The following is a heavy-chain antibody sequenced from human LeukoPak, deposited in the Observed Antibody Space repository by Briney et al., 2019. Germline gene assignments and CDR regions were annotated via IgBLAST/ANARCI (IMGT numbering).Heavy chain of an antibody. Sequence: SETLSLTCGIYGGSFSGYYWSWIRQPPGKSLEWIGEIHHSGSTNYNPSLKGRVTMSMDTSNDQFSLKLSSVTAADTAVYYCARHRRGAGYYIRFDYWGQGALVTVSS. V-gene: IGHV4-34*01. CDR3: ARHRRGAGYYIRFDY. J-gene: IGHJ4*02. CDR1: GGSFSGYY. D-gene: IGHD3-22*01. CDR2: IHHSGST.